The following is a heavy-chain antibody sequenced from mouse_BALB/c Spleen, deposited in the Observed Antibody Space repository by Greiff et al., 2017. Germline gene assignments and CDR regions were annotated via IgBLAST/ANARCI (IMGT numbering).Heavy chain of an antibody. CDR1: GYTFTSYW. V-gene: IGHV1-7*01. CDR3: ARTYYYGSSYNPAWFAY. J-gene: IGHJ3*01. CDR2: INPSTGYT. Sequence: VQLQQSGAELAKPGASVKMSCKASGYTFTSYWMHWVKQRPGQGLEWIGYINPSTGYTEYNQKFKDKATLTADKSSSTAYMQLSSLTSEDSAVYYCARTYYYGSSYNPAWFAYWGQGTLVTVSA. D-gene: IGHD1-1*01.